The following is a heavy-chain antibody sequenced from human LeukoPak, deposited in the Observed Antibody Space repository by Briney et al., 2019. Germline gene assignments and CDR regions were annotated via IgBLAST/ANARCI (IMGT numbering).Heavy chain of an antibody. CDR3: ARELVYSSGWYYGMDV. CDR1: GFTISSNY. D-gene: IGHD6-19*01. Sequence: GGSLRLSCAASGFTISSNYMSWVRQAPGKVLEWVSVIYSGGSTYYADSVKGRFTISRDNSKNTLYLQMNSLRAEDTAVYYCARELVYSSGWYYGMDVWGQGTTVTVSS. V-gene: IGHV3-66*01. J-gene: IGHJ6*02. CDR2: IYSGGST.